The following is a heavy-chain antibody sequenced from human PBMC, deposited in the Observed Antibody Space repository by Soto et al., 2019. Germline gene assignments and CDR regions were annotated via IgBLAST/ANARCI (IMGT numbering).Heavy chain of an antibody. CDR1: GRSISTRGMC. CDR2: IDWDDDK. D-gene: IGHD4-17*01. Sequence: FGPTLVNPTQTLTLSGTFSGRSISTRGMCVSWIRQPPGKALEWLARIDWDDDKCYNTSLKTRLTISKDTSKNQVVLTMTNMDPVDTATYYCARTHTLYAVTAFDIWGQGTMVTVSS. CDR3: ARTHTLYAVTAFDI. J-gene: IGHJ3*02. V-gene: IGHV2-70*11.